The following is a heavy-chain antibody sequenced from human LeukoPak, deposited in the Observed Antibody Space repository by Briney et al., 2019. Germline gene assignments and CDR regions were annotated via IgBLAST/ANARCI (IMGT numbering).Heavy chain of an antibody. Sequence: PSETLSLTCTVSGGSISSYYWSWIRQPPGKGLEWIGDIYYSGSTNYNPSLKSRVTISVDTSKNQFSLKLSSVTAADTAVYYCARLYYDFWSGYGAFDIWGQGTMVTVSS. CDR2: IYYSGST. CDR3: ARLYYDFWSGYGAFDI. V-gene: IGHV4-59*08. D-gene: IGHD3-3*01. CDR1: GGSISSYY. J-gene: IGHJ3*02.